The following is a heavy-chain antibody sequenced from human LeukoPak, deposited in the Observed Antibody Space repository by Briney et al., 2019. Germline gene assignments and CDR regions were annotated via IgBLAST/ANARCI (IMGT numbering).Heavy chain of an antibody. CDR2: ISGYNGNT. Sequence: GASVKVSCKASGYTFTTYNINWVRQAPGQGLEWMGWISGYNGNTNYAQKFQGRVTMTTDTSTSTAYMELRSLKSDDTAVYYCASLKNYYDSSGYLVTDAFDIWGQGTMVTIS. V-gene: IGHV1-18*01. J-gene: IGHJ3*02. CDR1: GYTFTTYN. D-gene: IGHD3-22*01. CDR3: ASLKNYYDSSGYLVTDAFDI.